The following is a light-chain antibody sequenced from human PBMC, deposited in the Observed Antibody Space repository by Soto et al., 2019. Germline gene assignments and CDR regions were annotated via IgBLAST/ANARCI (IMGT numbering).Light chain of an antibody. CDR3: SSYTSSSTLYV. J-gene: IGLJ1*01. Sequence: QSALTQAASVSGSPGQSITISCNGTSSDVGGYNYVSWYQHHPGKAPKLMIYEVSYRPSGVSNRFSGSKSGNTASLTISGLQAEDEADYYCSSYTSSSTLYVFGTGTKLTVL. V-gene: IGLV2-14*01. CDR1: SSDVGGYNY. CDR2: EVS.